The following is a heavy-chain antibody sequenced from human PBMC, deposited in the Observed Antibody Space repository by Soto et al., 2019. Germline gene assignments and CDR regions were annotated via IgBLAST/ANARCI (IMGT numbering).Heavy chain of an antibody. CDR3: ARDPGFSCYYFDY. V-gene: IGHV3-33*01. Sequence: QVQLVESGGGVVQPGRSLRLSCAASGFTFSSYGMHWVRQAPGKGLEWVAVIWYDGSNKYYADSVKGRFTISRDNSKNTLYLQMNSLRAEDTAVYYCARDPGFSCYYFDYWGQGTLVTVSS. CDR1: GFTFSSYG. D-gene: IGHD2-15*01. J-gene: IGHJ4*02. CDR2: IWYDGSNK.